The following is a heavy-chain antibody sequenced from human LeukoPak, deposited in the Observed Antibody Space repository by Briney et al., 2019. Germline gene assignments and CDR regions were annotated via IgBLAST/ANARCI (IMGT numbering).Heavy chain of an antibody. CDR3: ARDLHDYGGNSGFDS. CDR2: INPSSGDT. D-gene: IGHD4-23*01. Sequence: ASVKVSCKASGYTFTGYYMHWVRQAPGQGLEWMGWINPSSGDTNYAQRLQGRVTMTRDTSITTAYMELSWLKSDDTAIYYCARDLHDYGGNSGFDSWGQGTLVIVSS. V-gene: IGHV1-2*02. CDR1: GYTFTGYY. J-gene: IGHJ4*02.